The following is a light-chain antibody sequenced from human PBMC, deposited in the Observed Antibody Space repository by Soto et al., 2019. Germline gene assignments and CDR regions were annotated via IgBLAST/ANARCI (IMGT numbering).Light chain of an antibody. V-gene: IGKV3D-15*01. Sequence: EIVMTQSPATLSVSPGERATLSCRSSQSVSSNLAWYQQKPGQATRLLIYGASSRATGIPDRFSGSGSGTDFTLTISSLQSEDFAVYYCQQYNNWPPITFGQGTRLEIK. CDR2: GAS. J-gene: IGKJ5*01. CDR3: QQYNNWPPIT. CDR1: QSVSSN.